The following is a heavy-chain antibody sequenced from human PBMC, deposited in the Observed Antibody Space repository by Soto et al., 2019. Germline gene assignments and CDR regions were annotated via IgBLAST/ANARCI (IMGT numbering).Heavy chain of an antibody. CDR2: IYPGDSGT. J-gene: IGHJ3*01. CDR3: ARPGQVERFRGFAFDL. D-gene: IGHD1-1*01. CDR1: GYTFTNYW. V-gene: IGHV5-51*03. Sequence: EVQLVQSGAEVKKPGESLKISCKGSGYTFTNYWIAWVRQMPGKGLEWMGIIYPGDSGTTYSPSFQGQVTMSADKSINIAYLQWSSLKASDTAMYYCARPGQVERFRGFAFDLWGQGTRVTVSS.